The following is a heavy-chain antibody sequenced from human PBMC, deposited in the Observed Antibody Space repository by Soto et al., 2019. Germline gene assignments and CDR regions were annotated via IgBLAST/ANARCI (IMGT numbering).Heavy chain of an antibody. Sequence: EVQLVESGGGLVQPGGSLRLSCAASGFTFSSYWMSWVRQAPGKGLEWGANIKQDGSEKYYVDSVKGRFTISRDNAKNSLYLQMNSLRAEDTAVYYCARVANEQWLAKQDAFDIWGQGTMVTVSS. J-gene: IGHJ3*02. CDR1: GFTFSSYW. CDR2: IKQDGSEK. D-gene: IGHD6-19*01. CDR3: ARVANEQWLAKQDAFDI. V-gene: IGHV3-7*05.